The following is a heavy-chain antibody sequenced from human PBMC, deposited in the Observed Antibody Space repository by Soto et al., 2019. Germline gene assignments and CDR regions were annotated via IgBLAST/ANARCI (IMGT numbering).Heavy chain of an antibody. V-gene: IGHV1-18*01. J-gene: IGHJ4*02. CDR1: GYTFTSYG. CDR2: ISAYNGNT. D-gene: IGHD5-12*01. CDR3: AGDGHGGYVSDFDY. Sequence: QVQLVQSGAEGKKPGASVKVSCKASGYTFTSYGISWVRQAPGQGLEWMGWISAYNGNTNYAQKFQGRVTMTTDTSTSTDYMERRSLRSDDTAVYYCAGDGHGGYVSDFDYWGQGTLVTVSS.